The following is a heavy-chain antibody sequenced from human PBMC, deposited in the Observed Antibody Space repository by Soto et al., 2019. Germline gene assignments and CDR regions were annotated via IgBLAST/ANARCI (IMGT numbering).Heavy chain of an antibody. J-gene: IGHJ4*02. D-gene: IGHD3-16*01. CDR3: TRDPRITDF. CDR1: GFIFANFY. CDR2: ISPGGDIR. Sequence: WGSLRLSCAASGFIFANFYISCVRQAPGKGLELVSYISPGGDIRNYVDSVKGRFTISRDNTNRLVYLHMNSLRAEDTAVYYCTRDPRITDFWGQGTLVTVSS. V-gene: IGHV3-11*01.